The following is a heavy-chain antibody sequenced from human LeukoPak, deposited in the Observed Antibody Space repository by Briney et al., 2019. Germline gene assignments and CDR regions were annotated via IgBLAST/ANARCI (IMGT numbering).Heavy chain of an antibody. CDR3: ARGRTNYFDY. Sequence: GASVKVSCKASGYTFTSYDINWVRQASGQGAEWMGGMNPNSGNTVYAQKFQGRVTMTRDTSISTSYMELSSLRSDDTAVYYCARGRTNYFDYWGQGTLVTVSS. CDR1: GYTFTSYD. J-gene: IGHJ4*02. CDR2: MNPNSGNT. V-gene: IGHV1-8*01.